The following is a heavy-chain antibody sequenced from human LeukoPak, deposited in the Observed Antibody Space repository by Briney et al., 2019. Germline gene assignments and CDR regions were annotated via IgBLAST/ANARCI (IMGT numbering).Heavy chain of an antibody. J-gene: IGHJ2*01. V-gene: IGHV3-7*01. CDR1: GFTFSSYW. CDR3: ARILLYHGLWYFDL. Sequence: GGSLRLSCAASGFTFSSYWMHWVRQAPGKGLEWVANIKQDGSEKYYVDSVKGRFTISRDNAKNSLYLQMNSLRAEDTAVYYCARILLYHGLWYFDLWGRGTLVTVSS. D-gene: IGHD2/OR15-2a*01. CDR2: IKQDGSEK.